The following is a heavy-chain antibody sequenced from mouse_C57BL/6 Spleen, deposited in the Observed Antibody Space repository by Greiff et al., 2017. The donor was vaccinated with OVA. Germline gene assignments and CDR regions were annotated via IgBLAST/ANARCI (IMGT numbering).Heavy chain of an antibody. J-gene: IGHJ4*01. Sequence: EVQGVESGGGLVKPGGSLKLSCAASGFTFSSYAMSWVRQTPEKRLEWVATISDGGSYTYYPDNVKGRFTISRDNAKNNLYLQMSHLKSEDTAMYYCARLLPDYAMDYWGQGTSVTVSS. CDR1: GFTFSSYA. CDR2: ISDGGSYT. V-gene: IGHV5-4*01. CDR3: ARLLPDYAMDY. D-gene: IGHD2-1*01.